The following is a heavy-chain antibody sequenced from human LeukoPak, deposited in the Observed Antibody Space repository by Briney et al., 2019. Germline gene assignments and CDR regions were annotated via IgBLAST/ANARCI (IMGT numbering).Heavy chain of an antibody. CDR1: GGSISSSSYY. D-gene: IGHD6-13*01. V-gene: IGHV4-39*01. CDR2: VFYSGGTYGTT. Sequence: PSETLSLTCTVSGGSISSSSYYWGWIRQPPGKGLEWFVSVFYSGGTYGTTYYSPSLKSRVTISVDTSKNQLSLNLSSVTAADTAVYYCARHRSSGSWYPGYFDYWGQGTLVTVSS. J-gene: IGHJ4*02. CDR3: ARHRSSGSWYPGYFDY.